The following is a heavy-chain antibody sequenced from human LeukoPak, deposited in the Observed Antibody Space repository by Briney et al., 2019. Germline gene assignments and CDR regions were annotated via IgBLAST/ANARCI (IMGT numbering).Heavy chain of an antibody. J-gene: IGHJ4*02. Sequence: SETLSLTCTVSGGSISSYYWTWIRQPPGKGLEYIGYIYYTGTTNYNPSLKSRVTISVDTSKNQFSLMLTSATAADTAVYYCASSHLYSRSWYLSGRFDFWGQGTLVIVSS. CDR1: GGSISSYY. V-gene: IGHV4-59*01. D-gene: IGHD6-13*01. CDR2: IYYTGTT. CDR3: ASSHLYSRSWYLSGRFDF.